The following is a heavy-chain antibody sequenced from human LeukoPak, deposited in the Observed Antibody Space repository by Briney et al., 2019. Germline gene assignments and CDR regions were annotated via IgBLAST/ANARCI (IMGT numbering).Heavy chain of an antibody. CDR3: ARDQIAVAGSPGY. V-gene: IGHV1-3*01. J-gene: IGHJ4*02. CDR2: INAGNGNT. Sequence: ASVKVSCKASGYTFTSYAMHWVRQAPGQRLEWMGWINAGNGNTNYAQKLQGRVTMTTDTSTSTAYMELRSLRSDDTAVYYCARDQIAVAGSPGYWGQGTLVTVSS. D-gene: IGHD6-19*01. CDR1: GYTFTSYA.